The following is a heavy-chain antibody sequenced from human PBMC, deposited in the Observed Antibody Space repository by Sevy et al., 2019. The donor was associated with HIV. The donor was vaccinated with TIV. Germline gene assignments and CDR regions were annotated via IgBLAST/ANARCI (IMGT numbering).Heavy chain of an antibody. CDR2: IYPGDSDT. Sequence: GESLKISCKGFGYSFTSYWIGWVRQMPGKGLEWMGIIYPGDSDTRYSPSFEGQVTISADKSISTAYLQWSSLKASDTAMYYCARRGEMGDYYHGMDVWGQGTTVTVSS. V-gene: IGHV5-51*01. CDR3: ARRGEMGDYYHGMDV. J-gene: IGHJ6*02. CDR1: GYSFTSYW. D-gene: IGHD1-26*01.